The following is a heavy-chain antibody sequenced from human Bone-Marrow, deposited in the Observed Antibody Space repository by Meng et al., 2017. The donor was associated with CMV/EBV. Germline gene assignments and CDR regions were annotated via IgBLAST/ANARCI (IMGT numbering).Heavy chain of an antibody. J-gene: IGHJ5*02. CDR3: ARSPAYCGGDCYLGWFAP. D-gene: IGHD2-21*01. CDR1: GFTFNSYS. Sequence: GGSLRLSCAASGFTFNSYSMNWVRQAPGKGLEWVSYISSSSSTIYYADSVKGRFTISRDNAKNSLYLQMNSLRAEDTAVYYCARSPAYCGGDCYLGWFAPWGQGTLVTVSS. CDR2: ISSSSSTI. V-gene: IGHV3-48*04.